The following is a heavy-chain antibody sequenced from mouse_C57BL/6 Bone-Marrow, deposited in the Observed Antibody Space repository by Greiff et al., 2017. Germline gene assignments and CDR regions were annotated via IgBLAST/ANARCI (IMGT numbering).Heavy chain of an antibody. CDR2: IWTGGGT. CDR1: GFSLTSYA. Sequence: VKLQESGPGLVAPSQSLSITCTVSGFSLTSYAISWVRQPPGKGLEWLGVIWTGGGTNYNSALKSRLSISKDNSKSQVFLKMNSLQTDDTARYYCASLSYYGSSYWYFDVWGTGTTVTVSS. CDR3: ASLSYYGSSYWYFDV. V-gene: IGHV2-9-1*01. J-gene: IGHJ1*03. D-gene: IGHD1-1*01.